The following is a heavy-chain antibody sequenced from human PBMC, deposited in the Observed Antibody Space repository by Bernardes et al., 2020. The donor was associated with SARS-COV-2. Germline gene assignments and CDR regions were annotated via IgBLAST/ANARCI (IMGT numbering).Heavy chain of an antibody. J-gene: IGHJ4*02. V-gene: IGHV3-23*01. CDR2: ISGSGGNT. CDR3: ARDHLAYYSDY. CDR1: GFSFSNYA. Sequence: GGSLRLSCAVSGFSFSNYAISWVRQAPGKGLEWVSSISGSGGNTFFADSVKGPFTISRDNSKNTLYVQMNNLRADDTAVYYCARDHLAYYSDYWGQGTLVTVSS.